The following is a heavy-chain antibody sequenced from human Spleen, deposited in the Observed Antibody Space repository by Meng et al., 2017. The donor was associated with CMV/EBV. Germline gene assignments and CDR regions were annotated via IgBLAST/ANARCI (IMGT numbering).Heavy chain of an antibody. J-gene: IGHJ6*02. Sequence: ASVKVSCKASGYPFNSYGISWLRQAPGQGLEWMGWISVYHGNTKYAQKFQGRVTVTTDTSTSTAYMEMSSLRSDDTAVYYCARRGDYKTGLDVWGQGTTVTVSS. CDR2: ISVYHGNT. V-gene: IGHV1-18*01. CDR1: GYPFNSYG. D-gene: IGHD4-11*01. CDR3: ARRGDYKTGLDV.